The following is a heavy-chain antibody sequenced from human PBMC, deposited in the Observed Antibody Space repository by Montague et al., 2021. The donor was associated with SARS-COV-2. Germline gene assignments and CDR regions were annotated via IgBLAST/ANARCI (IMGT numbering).Heavy chain of an antibody. CDR1: GFNFGFYC. V-gene: IGHV3-74*03. J-gene: IGHJ4*02. Sequence: SLRLSCAASGFNFGFYCMLWVRQAPGKGLVWVSYIDTGGRNTTYADSVPGRFTISRDNAKNTLFLQMNSLRAEDTAVYYCLRDLNYGLGRSYGYFDYWGQGAMVTVSS. CDR2: IDTGGRNT. CDR3: LRDLNYGLGRSYGYFDY. D-gene: IGHD3-10*01.